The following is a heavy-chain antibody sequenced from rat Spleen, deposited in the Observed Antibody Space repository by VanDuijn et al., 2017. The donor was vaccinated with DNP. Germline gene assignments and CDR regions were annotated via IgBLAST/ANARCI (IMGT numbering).Heavy chain of an antibody. V-gene: IGHV5-25*01. CDR3: ARHGYLRYFDY. Sequence: EVKLVESGGGLVQPGRSLKLSCAASGFNFNDYWMGWVRQAPGKGLEWVASISPSGGSTYYRDSVKGRFTVSRDNAKRTLYLKMDSLRSEDTATYYCARHGYLRYFDYWGQGVMVTVSS. D-gene: IGHD2-2*01. J-gene: IGHJ2*01. CDR2: ISPSGGST. CDR1: GFNFNDYW.